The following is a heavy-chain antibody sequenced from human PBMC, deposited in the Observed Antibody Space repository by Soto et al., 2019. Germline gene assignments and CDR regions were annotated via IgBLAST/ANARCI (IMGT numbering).Heavy chain of an antibody. CDR3: ARAPEDFWSGYLKYYYGMDV. CDR1: GGTFSSYA. J-gene: IGHJ6*02. Sequence: SVKVSCKASGGTFSSYAISWVRQAPGQGLEWMGGIIPIFGTANYAQKFQGRVTITADESTSTAYMELSSLRSEDTAVYYCARAPEDFWSGYLKYYYGMDVWGQGTTVTVSS. D-gene: IGHD3-3*01. V-gene: IGHV1-69*13. CDR2: IIPIFGTA.